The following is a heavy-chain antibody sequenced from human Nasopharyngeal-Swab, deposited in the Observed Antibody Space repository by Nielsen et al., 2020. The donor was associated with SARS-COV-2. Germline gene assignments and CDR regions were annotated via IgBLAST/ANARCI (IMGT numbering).Heavy chain of an antibody. V-gene: IGHV3-11*04. J-gene: IGHJ4*02. CDR1: GFNFGDYY. Sequence: GTLKISCAASGFNFGDYYMSWIRQAPGKGLEWISHISSSGTTMFYADSVRGRFTISRDNAENSLYLQMNSLSVEDTAVYYCARGRGSSPPRYFDFWGQGTLVTVSS. CDR3: ARGRGSSPPRYFDF. CDR2: ISSSGTTM. D-gene: IGHD6-6*01.